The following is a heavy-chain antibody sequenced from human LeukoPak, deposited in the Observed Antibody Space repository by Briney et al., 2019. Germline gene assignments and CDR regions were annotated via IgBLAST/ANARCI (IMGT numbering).Heavy chain of an antibody. CDR1: GGSVSDYY. D-gene: IGHD6-19*01. J-gene: IGHJ6*03. CDR3: ARSGYSSGWYDFRYYYMDV. CDR2: IYTSGST. V-gene: IGHV4-4*07. Sequence: PSETLSLTCTVSGGSVSDYYWSWIRQPAGKGLEWIGRIYTSGSTNYNPSLKSRVTISVDTSKNQFSLKLSSVTAADTAVYYCARSGYSSGWYDFRYYYMDVWGKGTTVTISS.